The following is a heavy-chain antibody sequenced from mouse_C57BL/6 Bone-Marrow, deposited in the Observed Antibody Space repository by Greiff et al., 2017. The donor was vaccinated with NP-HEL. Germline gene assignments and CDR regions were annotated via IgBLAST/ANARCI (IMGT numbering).Heavy chain of an antibody. V-gene: IGHV1-64*01. CDR2: IHPNSGST. CDR1: GYTFTSYW. D-gene: IGHD1-1*01. J-gene: IGHJ1*03. Sequence: QVHVKQPGAELVKPGASVKLSCKASGYTFTSYWMHWVKQRPGQGLEWIGMIHPNSGSTNYNEKFKSKATLTVDKSSSTAYMQLSSLTSEDSAVYYCARPRGSTSYWYFDVWGTGTTVTVSS. CDR3: ARPRGSTSYWYFDV.